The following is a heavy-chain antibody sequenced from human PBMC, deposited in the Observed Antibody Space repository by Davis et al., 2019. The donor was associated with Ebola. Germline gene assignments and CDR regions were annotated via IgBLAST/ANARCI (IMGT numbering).Heavy chain of an antibody. D-gene: IGHD2-8*02. V-gene: IGHV1-2*06. CDR2: INSNSGGT. J-gene: IGHJ4*02. Sequence: ASVPVSFMASGYTFPKYYLHSVRQPPRQGLEWMGRINSNSGGTNYAQKFQGRVTMTRDTSINTVYMGLSRLKSDDTAVFFCARGYCTGGGCPDFDYWGQGTLVTVSS. CDR3: ARGYCTGGGCPDFDY. CDR1: GYTFPKYY.